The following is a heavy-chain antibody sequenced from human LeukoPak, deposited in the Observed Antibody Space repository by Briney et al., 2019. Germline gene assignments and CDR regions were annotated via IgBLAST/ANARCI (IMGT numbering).Heavy chain of an antibody. CDR3: ARDPGEYQSAFDI. V-gene: IGHV3-23*01. D-gene: IGHD2-2*01. J-gene: IGHJ3*02. CDR2: IGGSGTRT. Sequence: GGSLRLSCAASGFSFINYAMCWVRQAPGKGLEWVSAIGGSGTRTYNADSVKGRFTISRDNSKNTLYLQMNSLRAEDTAVYYCARDPGEYQSAFDIWGQGTMVTVSS. CDR1: GFSFINYA.